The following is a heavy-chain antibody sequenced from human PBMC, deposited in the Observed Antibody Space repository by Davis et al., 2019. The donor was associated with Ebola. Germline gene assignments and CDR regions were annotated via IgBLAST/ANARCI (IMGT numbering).Heavy chain of an antibody. CDR1: GFTLASFW. J-gene: IGHJ6*02. Sequence: GGSLRLSCAASGFTLASFWMSWVRQVPGKGLEWVPNIRQDGRETYYGDPVKGRFTVSRDNAKNAVYLQMNGLRDDDTAVYFCARPYAEGHLDSSGYFSYYYYYGLDVWGQGTTVTVSS. CDR2: IRQDGRET. CDR3: ARPYAEGHLDSSGYFSYYYYYGLDV. V-gene: IGHV3-7*03. D-gene: IGHD3-22*01.